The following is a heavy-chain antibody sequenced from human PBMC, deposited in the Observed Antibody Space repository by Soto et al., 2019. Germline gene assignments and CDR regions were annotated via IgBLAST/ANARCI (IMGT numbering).Heavy chain of an antibody. CDR2: IWYDGSNK. J-gene: IGHJ4*02. D-gene: IGHD3-9*01. Sequence: QVQLVESGGGVVQPGRSLRLSCAASGFTFSSYGMHWVRQAPGKGLEWVAVIWYDGSNKYYADSVKGRFTISRDNSKNTLYLQMNSLRAEDTAVYYCARDRSYYDILPGLSYYFDYWGQGTLVTVSS. CDR3: ARDRSYYDILPGLSYYFDY. V-gene: IGHV3-33*01. CDR1: GFTFSSYG.